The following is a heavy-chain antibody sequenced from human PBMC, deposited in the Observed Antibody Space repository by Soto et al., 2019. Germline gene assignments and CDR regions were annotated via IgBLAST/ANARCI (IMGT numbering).Heavy chain of an antibody. CDR2: IIPIPGTA. Sequence: QVQLVQSGAEVKKPGSSVKVSCKASGGTFGSYAISWVRQAPGQGLEWMGGIIPIPGTANYAQKSEGRVTIAADESTSTAYMELSRLRSEDTAVYYCARSQGSSTSLELYYYYYYGMDVWGQGTTVTVSS. CDR1: GGTFGSYA. J-gene: IGHJ6*02. V-gene: IGHV1-69*01. D-gene: IGHD2-2*01. CDR3: ARSQGSSTSLELYYYYYYGMDV.